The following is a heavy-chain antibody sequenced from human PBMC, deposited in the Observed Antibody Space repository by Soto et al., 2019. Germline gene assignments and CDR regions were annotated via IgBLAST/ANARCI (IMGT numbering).Heavy chain of an antibody. V-gene: IGHV4-34*01. CDR1: GGSFSGYY. CDR3: ARVKRPPFPPYSGSLDY. J-gene: IGHJ4*02. Sequence: SETLSLTCAVYGGSFSGYYWSWIRQPPGKGLEWIGEINHSGSTNYNPSLKSRVTISVDTSKNQFSLKLSSVTAADTAVYYCARVKRPPFPPYSGSLDYWGQGTLVNVSS. CDR2: INHSGST. D-gene: IGHD3-10*01.